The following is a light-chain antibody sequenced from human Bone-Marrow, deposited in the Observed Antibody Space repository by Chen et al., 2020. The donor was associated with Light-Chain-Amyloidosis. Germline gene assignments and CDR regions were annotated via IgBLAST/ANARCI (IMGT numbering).Light chain of an antibody. Sequence: QSALPQPASVSGSPGQSTTIPCTGSSGDVAGYNYVSWYRHHPGKAPKLMIYEVSNRPSGVSNRFSGSKSGNTASLTISGLQTEDEADYYCSSYTSTGTYVFGTGTKVTVL. V-gene: IGLV2-14*01. CDR1: SGDVAGYNY. J-gene: IGLJ1*01. CDR2: EVS. CDR3: SSYTSTGTYV.